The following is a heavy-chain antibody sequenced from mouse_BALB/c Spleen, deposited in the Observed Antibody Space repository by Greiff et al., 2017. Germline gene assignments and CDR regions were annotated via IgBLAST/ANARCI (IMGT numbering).Heavy chain of an antibody. CDR3: AREEITTGYYAMDY. CDR2: ILPGSGST. D-gene: IGHD2-4*01. Sequence: VQLQQSGAELMKPGASVKISCKATGYTFSSYWIEWVKQRPGHGLEWIGEILPGSGSTNYNEKFKGKATFTADTSSTTDYMQLSSLTSEDSAVYYCAREEITTGYYAMDYWGQGTSVTVSS. J-gene: IGHJ4*01. CDR1: GYTFSSYW. V-gene: IGHV1-9*01.